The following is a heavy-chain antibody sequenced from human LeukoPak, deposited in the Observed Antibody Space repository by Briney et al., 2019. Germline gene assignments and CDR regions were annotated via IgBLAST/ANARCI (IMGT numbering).Heavy chain of an antibody. CDR1: GGSIRSGGDY. V-gene: IGHV4-31*03. CDR3: ARWAKGIAAAGYNWFDP. Sequence: ASQTLSLTCTVSGGSIRSGGDYWSWIRQHPGKGLEWIGYIYYSGSTYYNPSLKSRVTISVDTSKNQFSLKLSSVTAADTAVYYCARWAKGIAAAGYNWFDPWGQGTLVTVSS. D-gene: IGHD6-13*01. CDR2: IYYSGST. J-gene: IGHJ5*02.